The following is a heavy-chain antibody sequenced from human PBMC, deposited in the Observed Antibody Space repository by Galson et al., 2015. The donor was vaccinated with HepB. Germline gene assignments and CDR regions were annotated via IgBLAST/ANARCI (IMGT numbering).Heavy chain of an antibody. V-gene: IGHV3-53*01. CDR3: VFLRGNDLKPXDH. CDR1: GFIVTSNY. Sequence: SLRLSCAASGFIVTSNYMSWVRQAPEKGLEWVSTTYNGGNTDYXDSVKGRFTISIXISNNTLYLQMXXXXXXXXXXXXXVFLRGNDLKPXDHWGQGTLV. D-gene: IGHD4-23*01. CDR2: TYNGGNT. J-gene: IGHJ5*02.